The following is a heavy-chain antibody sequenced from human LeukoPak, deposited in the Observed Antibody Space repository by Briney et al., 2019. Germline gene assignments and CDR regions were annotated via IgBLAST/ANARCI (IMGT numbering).Heavy chain of an antibody. CDR2: VRSKSDAGTM. V-gene: IGHV3-15*01. CDR1: GFNFRSAW. Sequence: PEGSLRLSCTASGFNFRSAWMSWARQAPGKGLEWVGRVRSKSDAGTMDYAAHVQGRFSISRDDSKNMVYLDMNSLKTEDTAVYYCGGRRVWGNGAVVTVSS. D-gene: IGHD3-16*01. J-gene: IGHJ6*04. CDR3: GGRRV.